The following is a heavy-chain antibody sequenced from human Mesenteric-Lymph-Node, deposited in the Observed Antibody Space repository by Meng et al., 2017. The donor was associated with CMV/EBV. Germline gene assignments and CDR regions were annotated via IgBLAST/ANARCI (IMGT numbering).Heavy chain of an antibody. Sequence: QVQLVQSGAEVKKPGSSVKVSCKSSGGTFSSYTISWVQQAPGQGLEWMGRIIPILGIANYAQKFQGRGTITADKSTSTAYMELSSLRSEDTAVYYCAGGIAAAGSRWFDPWGQGTLVTVSS. CDR1: GGTFSSYT. CDR3: AGGIAAAGSRWFDP. V-gene: IGHV1-69*02. D-gene: IGHD6-13*01. CDR2: IIPILGIA. J-gene: IGHJ5*02.